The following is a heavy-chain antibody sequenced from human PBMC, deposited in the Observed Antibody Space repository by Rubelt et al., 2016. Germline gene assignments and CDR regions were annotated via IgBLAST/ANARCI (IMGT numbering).Heavy chain of an antibody. CDR2: IHYRGST. V-gene: IGHV4-39*02. CDR3: ARGELIVVAHDAFDI. J-gene: IGHJ3*02. Sequence: QLQLQESGPGLVKASETLSLTCTVSGGSISGHDHYWAWIRQPPGKGVEWIASIHYRGSTYKSPSLESRLTISVDTSKKQFSLKLSSVTAADTAVYYCARGELIVVAHDAFDIWGQGTMVTVSS. CDR1: GGSISGHDHY. D-gene: IGHD3-22*01.